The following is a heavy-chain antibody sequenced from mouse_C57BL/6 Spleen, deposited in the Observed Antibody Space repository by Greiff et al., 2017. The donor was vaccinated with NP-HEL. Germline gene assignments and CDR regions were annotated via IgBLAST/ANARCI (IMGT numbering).Heavy chain of an antibody. D-gene: IGHD3-2*02. Sequence: EVQLQESGGGLVQPGGSLSLSCAASGFTFPDYYMSWVRQPPGKALEWLGFIRNKANGYTTEYSASVKGRFTISRDNSQSILYLQMNALRAEDSATYYCARYKGSSGYVGFAYWGQGTLVTVSA. V-gene: IGHV7-3*01. CDR3: ARYKGSSGYVGFAY. CDR1: GFTFPDYY. CDR2: IRNKANGYTT. J-gene: IGHJ3*01.